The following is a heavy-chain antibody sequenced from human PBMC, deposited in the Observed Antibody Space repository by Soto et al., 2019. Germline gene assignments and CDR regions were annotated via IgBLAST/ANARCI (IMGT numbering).Heavy chain of an antibody. CDR1: GFTFSNAW. Sequence: EVQLVESGGGLVKPGGSLRLSCAASGFTFSNAWMSWVRQAPGKGLEWVGRIKSKTDGGTTDYAAPVKGRFTISRDDSKNTLYLQMNSLKTEDTAVYYCTTDGGPTTVNTAFSYWGQGTLVTVSS. CDR3: TTDGGPTTVNTAFSY. CDR2: IKSKTDGGTT. D-gene: IGHD4-17*01. V-gene: IGHV3-15*01. J-gene: IGHJ4*02.